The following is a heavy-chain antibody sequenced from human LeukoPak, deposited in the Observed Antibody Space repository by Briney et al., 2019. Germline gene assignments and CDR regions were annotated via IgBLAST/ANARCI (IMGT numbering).Heavy chain of an antibody. V-gene: IGHV4-39*07. Sequence: SETLSLTCTVSGGSIGSSSYYWGWIRQPPGKGLEWIGSIYYSGSTYYNPSLKSRVTISVDTSTNQFSLKLSSVTAADTAVYYCARDFSYSTNNWFDPWGQGTLVTASS. CDR1: GGSIGSSSYY. D-gene: IGHD4-11*01. CDR2: IYYSGST. CDR3: ARDFSYSTNNWFDP. J-gene: IGHJ5*02.